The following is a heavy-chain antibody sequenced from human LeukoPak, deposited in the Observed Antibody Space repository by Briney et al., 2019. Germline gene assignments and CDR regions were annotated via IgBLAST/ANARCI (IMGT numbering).Heavy chain of an antibody. CDR2: ISWNSGSI. V-gene: IGHV3-9*01. D-gene: IGHD1-26*01. J-gene: IGHJ4*02. CDR1: GFTFDDYA. Sequence: GGSLRLSCAASGFTFDDYAMHWVRQAPGKGLEWVSGISWNSGSIGYADSVKGRFTISRDNAKNSLYLQMNSLRAEDTAVYYCARDRGFEMGLFDYWGQGTLVTVSS. CDR3: ARDRGFEMGLFDY.